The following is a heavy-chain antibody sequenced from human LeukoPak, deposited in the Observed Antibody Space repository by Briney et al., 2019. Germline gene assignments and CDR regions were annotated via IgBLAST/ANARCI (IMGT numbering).Heavy chain of an antibody. CDR2: IYYSGST. J-gene: IGHJ5*02. V-gene: IGHV4-59*12. Sequence: SETLSLTCTVSGGSISNYYWSWIRQPPGKGLEWIGYIYYSGSTNCNPSLKSRVTISVDTSKNQFSLKLSSVTAADTAVYYCAGDGSGSYWFDPWGQGTLVTVSS. D-gene: IGHD1-26*01. CDR3: AGDGSGSYWFDP. CDR1: GGSISNYY.